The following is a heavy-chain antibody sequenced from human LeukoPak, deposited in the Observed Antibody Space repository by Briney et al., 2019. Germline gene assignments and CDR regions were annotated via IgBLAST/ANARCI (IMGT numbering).Heavy chain of an antibody. CDR1: GYSFTSYW. D-gene: IGHD3-10*01. Sequence: GEALKISCKGSGYSFTSYWIGWVRQMPGKGLEWMGIIYPGDSDTRYSPSFQGQVIISVDKSINTAYLQWSSLKAPDTAMYYCAREGGGGGITMVRGVRYAFDIWGQGTMVTVSS. J-gene: IGHJ3*02. CDR2: IYPGDSDT. CDR3: AREGGGGGITMVRGVRYAFDI. V-gene: IGHV5-51*01.